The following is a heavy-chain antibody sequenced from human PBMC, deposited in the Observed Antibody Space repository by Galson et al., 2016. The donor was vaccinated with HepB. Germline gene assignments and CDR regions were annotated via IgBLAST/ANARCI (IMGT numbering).Heavy chain of an antibody. Sequence: SLRLSCAASGFTFSDYYMTWLRQAPGKGLEWVSYISHVVTTIYYADSVKGRFTISRDNAKSSLYLQMDSLRAEDTAVYYCARRAKSTVTFEYWGQGTLVTVSS. CDR2: ISHVVTTI. CDR1: GFTFSDYY. CDR3: ARRAKSTVTFEY. D-gene: IGHD4-17*01. V-gene: IGHV3-11*04. J-gene: IGHJ4*02.